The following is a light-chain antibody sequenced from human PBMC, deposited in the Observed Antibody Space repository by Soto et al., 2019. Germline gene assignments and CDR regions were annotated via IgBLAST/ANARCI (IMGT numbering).Light chain of an antibody. J-gene: IGLJ2*01. CDR1: SRDVGSYNL. V-gene: IGLV2-23*01. Sequence: QSALTQPASVSGSPGQSITISCTGTSRDVGSYNLVSWYQQHPGKAPKLMIYEGSKRPSGVSNRFSGSKSGNKASLTISGLQAEDEADYYCCSYAGSSTLVFGGGTKLTVL. CDR3: CSYAGSSTLV. CDR2: EGS.